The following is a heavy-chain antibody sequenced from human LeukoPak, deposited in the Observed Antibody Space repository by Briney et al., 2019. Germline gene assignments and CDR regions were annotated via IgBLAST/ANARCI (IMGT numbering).Heavy chain of an antibody. Sequence: SETLSLTCTVSGYSISSGYYWGWIRQPPGKGLEWIGSIYHSGSTYYNPSLKSRVTISVDTSKNQFSLKLSSVTAADTAVYYCARGSRRTYYYDSSGYFFDYWGQGTLVTVSS. CDR2: IYHSGST. D-gene: IGHD3-22*01. V-gene: IGHV4-38-2*02. CDR1: GYSISSGYY. J-gene: IGHJ4*02. CDR3: ARGSRRTYYYDSSGYFFDY.